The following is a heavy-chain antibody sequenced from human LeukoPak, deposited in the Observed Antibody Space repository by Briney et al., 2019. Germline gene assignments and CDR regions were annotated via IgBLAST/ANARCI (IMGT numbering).Heavy chain of an antibody. CDR3: ARRTSGWYLFVY. V-gene: IGHV4-39*01. CDR2: IYYSGST. D-gene: IGHD6-19*01. Sequence: SETLSLTCTVSGGSISSSSYYWGWFRHPPGKELEWIGSIYYSGSTYYNPSLKSRVTISVDTSKNQFSLKLSSVTVADTAVYYSARRTSGWYLFVYWGQGTLVTVSS. CDR1: GGSISSSSYY. J-gene: IGHJ4*02.